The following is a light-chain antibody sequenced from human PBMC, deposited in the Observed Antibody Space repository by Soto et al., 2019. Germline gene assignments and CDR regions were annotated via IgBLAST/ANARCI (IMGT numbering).Light chain of an antibody. CDR1: QSISDY. Sequence: IHMTHSPATLSACVGNRGIVTFLASQSISDYLAWYQQKPGKAPKLLIYDASNLEIGVPSTFSGSGSGTEITLTISSLQPDDFATYYCQQYYTYCHMFGQGTKVDIK. CDR2: DAS. J-gene: IGKJ1*01. CDR3: QQYYTYCHM. V-gene: IGKV1-5*01.